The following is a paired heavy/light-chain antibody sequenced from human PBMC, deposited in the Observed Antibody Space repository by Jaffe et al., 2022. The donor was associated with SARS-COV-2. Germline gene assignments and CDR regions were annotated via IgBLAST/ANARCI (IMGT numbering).Light chain of an antibody. CDR2: GAS. V-gene: IGKV1-6*01. CDR1: QDIKND. J-gene: IGKJ1*01. Sequence: AIQMTQSPSSLSASVGDRVTIACRASQDIKNDLCWYQQKPGKAPQLLIHGASSLHSGVPSRFSGSGSGTDFTLTISGLQPEDFATYYCLQDYSEPWTFGQGTRVEVK. CDR3: LQDYSEPWT.
Heavy chain of an antibody. V-gene: IGHV3-53*01. CDR2: IYTGGTT. CDR1: GFSVSNSY. J-gene: IGHJ6*02. CDR3: ARASRYISGDYYYGMDV. D-gene: IGHD6-19*01. Sequence: EVQLVESGGGLIQPGGSLRLSCAASGFSVSNSYVTWVRQAPGKGLEWVSVIYTGGTTYYADAVRGRFTISRETSKNTVYLQIDSLRVEDTAIYYCARASRYISGDYYYGMDVWGQGTTVTVSS.